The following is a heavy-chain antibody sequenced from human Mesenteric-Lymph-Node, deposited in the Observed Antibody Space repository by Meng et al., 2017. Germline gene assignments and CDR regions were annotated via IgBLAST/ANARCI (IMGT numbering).Heavy chain of an antibody. J-gene: IGHJ4*02. Sequence: GESLKISCVVSGFTFSSYWMHWVRQAPGKGLVWVSRVNNDGTDAVYADSVRGRFTISRDNAENTLYLQMNSLRAEDTAVYFCARGLRGPEYWGQGTLVTVSS. D-gene: IGHD2-21*01. V-gene: IGHV3-74*01. CDR3: ARGLRGPEY. CDR1: GFTFSSYW. CDR2: VNNDGTDA.